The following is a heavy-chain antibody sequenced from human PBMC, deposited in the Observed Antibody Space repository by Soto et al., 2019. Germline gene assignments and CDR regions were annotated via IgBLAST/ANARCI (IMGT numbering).Heavy chain of an antibody. D-gene: IGHD2-21*02. Sequence: SETLSLTCTVSGRSISSSSYYWGWIRQPPAKGLAGIGSINYSGSTYYNPSLKSRVTISVDTSKNQFSLRLSSVTAADTAVYYCRRGRCDVGFDAWGHGTLVTVSS. J-gene: IGHJ4*01. CDR3: RRGRCDVGFDA. V-gene: IGHV4-39*01. CDR2: INYSGST. CDR1: GRSISSSSYY.